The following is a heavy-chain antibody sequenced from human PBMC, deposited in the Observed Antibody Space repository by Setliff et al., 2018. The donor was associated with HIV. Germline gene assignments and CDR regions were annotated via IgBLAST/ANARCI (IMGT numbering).Heavy chain of an antibody. V-gene: IGHV3-49*03. D-gene: IGHD3-22*01. J-gene: IGHJ4*02. CDR2: IRGKAYGGTT. CDR3: TRRYYDNSGSFRY. CDR1: GFTFSDAW. Sequence: GGSLRLSCAASGFTFSDAWMSWFRQAPGKGLEWVGFIRGKAYGGTTQYAASVKDRFTISRDDSKSIAYLQMNSLKTDDTAVYYCTRRYYDNSGSFRYWGQGTLVTAPQ.